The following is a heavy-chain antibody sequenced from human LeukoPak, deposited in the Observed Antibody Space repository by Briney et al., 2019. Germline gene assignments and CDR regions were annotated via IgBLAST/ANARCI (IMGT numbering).Heavy chain of an antibody. CDR2: IYYSGST. D-gene: IGHD2-2*01. CDR1: GGSISSGDYY. V-gene: IGHV4-30-4*08. CDR3: ARVWVYCSSTSCQGED. Sequence: TLSLTCTVSGGSISSGDYYWSWIRQPPGKGLAWIGYIYYSGSTYYNPSRKSRLTISVDTSKNHFSLKLRSVTAADTAVYHCARVWVYCSSTSCQGEDWGQGTLVTVSS. J-gene: IGHJ4*02.